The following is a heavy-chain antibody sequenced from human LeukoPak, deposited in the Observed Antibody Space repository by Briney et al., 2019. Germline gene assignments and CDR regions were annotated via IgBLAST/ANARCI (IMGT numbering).Heavy chain of an antibody. Sequence: GGSLRLSCAASGFTFSSYTMSWVRQAPGKGLGWVSYISTGGSISYADSVKGRFTISRDNAKNSLYLQMNSLRDEDTAVYYCARMIDYNYGYAFDYWGQGTLVTVSS. J-gene: IGHJ4*02. CDR1: GFTFSSYT. V-gene: IGHV3-48*02. CDR3: ARMIDYNYGYAFDY. D-gene: IGHD5-18*01. CDR2: ISTGGSI.